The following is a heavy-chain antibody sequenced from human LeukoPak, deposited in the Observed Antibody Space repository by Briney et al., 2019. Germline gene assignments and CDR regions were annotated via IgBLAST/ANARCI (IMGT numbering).Heavy chain of an antibody. CDR3: ARKGDRGSAGFFDY. V-gene: IGHV4-59*01. D-gene: IGHD1-26*01. J-gene: IGHJ4*02. Sequence: PSETLSLTCTVSGGSISSYYWSWIRQSPGKGLEWIGHIYHSGSTNYNPSLKSRVTMSVDRSKNQFSLKLSSVTAADTALYYCARKGDRGSAGFFDYWGQGTLVTVSS. CDR1: GGSISSYY. CDR2: IYHSGST.